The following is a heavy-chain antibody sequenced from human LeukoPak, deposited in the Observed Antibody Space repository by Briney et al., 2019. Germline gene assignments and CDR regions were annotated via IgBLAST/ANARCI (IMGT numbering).Heavy chain of an antibody. J-gene: IGHJ3*02. CDR3: ARALRVGATTIVAFDI. CDR2: ISAYNGNT. CDR1: GYTFTSYG. D-gene: IGHD1-26*01. V-gene: IGHV1-18*01. Sequence: GASVKVSCKASGYTFTSYGISWVRQAPGQGLEWMGWISAYNGNTSYAQKLQGRVTMTTDTSTSTAYMELRSLRSDDTAVYYCARALRVGATTIVAFDIWGQGTMVTVSS.